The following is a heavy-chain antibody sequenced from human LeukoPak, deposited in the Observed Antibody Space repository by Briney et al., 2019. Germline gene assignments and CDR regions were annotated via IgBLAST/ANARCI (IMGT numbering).Heavy chain of an antibody. CDR1: GFTFHDYA. D-gene: IGHD5-12*01. Sequence: PGGSLRLSCAASGFTFHDYAMHWVRQAPGKGLEWVSGISSNSANIGYADSVKGRFTISRDNAKNSLYLQMNSLRPEDTALYYCAKDIEGDGYNFSPSWGQGTLVTVSS. CDR2: ISSNSANI. J-gene: IGHJ4*02. CDR3: AKDIEGDGYNFSPS. V-gene: IGHV3-9*01.